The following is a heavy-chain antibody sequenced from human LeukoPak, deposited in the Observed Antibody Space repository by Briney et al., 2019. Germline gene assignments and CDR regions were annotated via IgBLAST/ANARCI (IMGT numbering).Heavy chain of an antibody. CDR1: GYTLTELS. J-gene: IGHJ4*02. Sequence: ASVKVSCKVSGYTLTELSMHWVRQAPGKGLEWMGGFDPEDGETIYAQKFQGRVTMTEDTSTDTAYMELSSLRSEDTAVYYCATPGQWELALDYWGQGTLVTVSS. CDR3: ATPGQWELALDY. V-gene: IGHV1-24*01. D-gene: IGHD1-26*01. CDR2: FDPEDGET.